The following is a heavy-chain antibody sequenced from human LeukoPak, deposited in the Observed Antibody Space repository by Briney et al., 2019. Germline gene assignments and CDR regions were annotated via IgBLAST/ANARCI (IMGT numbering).Heavy chain of an antibody. Sequence: PGGSLRLSCAASGFTFSNAWMSWVRQAPGKGLEWVGRIKSKTDGGTTDYAAPVKGRFTISRDDSKNTLYLQMNSLKGEDTAVYYCTTDRGFNWFDHWGQGTLVTVSS. J-gene: IGHJ5*02. CDR2: IKSKTDGGTT. CDR3: TTDRGFNWFDH. D-gene: IGHD3-10*01. CDR1: GFTFSNAW. V-gene: IGHV3-15*01.